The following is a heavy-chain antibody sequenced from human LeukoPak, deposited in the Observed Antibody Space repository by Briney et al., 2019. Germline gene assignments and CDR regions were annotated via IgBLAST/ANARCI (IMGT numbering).Heavy chain of an antibody. J-gene: IGHJ4*02. CDR3: ARRSTMVRGVIIAYGRSGFAY. D-gene: IGHD3-10*01. Sequence: SSETLSLTCAVYGGSFSGYYWSWIRQPPGKGLEWIGEINHSGSTNYNPSLKSRVTISVDTSKNQFSLKLSSVTAADTAVYYCARRSTMVRGVIIAYGRSGFAYWGQGTLVTVSS. CDR2: INHSGST. V-gene: IGHV4-34*01. CDR1: GGSFSGYY.